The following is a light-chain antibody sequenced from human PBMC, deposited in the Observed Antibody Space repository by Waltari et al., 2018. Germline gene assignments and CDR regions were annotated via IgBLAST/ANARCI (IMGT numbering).Light chain of an antibody. Sequence: SYELTQPPSVSVSPGQTASITCSGDKLGGKYASWYQLRAGQSPVLVIPQHNQRPSGIPERFSGSYSGNTATLTISGTQAMDDADYYCQAWDSNTVVFGGGTKLSVL. CDR2: QHN. CDR1: KLGGKY. J-gene: IGLJ2*01. V-gene: IGLV3-1*01. CDR3: QAWDSNTVV.